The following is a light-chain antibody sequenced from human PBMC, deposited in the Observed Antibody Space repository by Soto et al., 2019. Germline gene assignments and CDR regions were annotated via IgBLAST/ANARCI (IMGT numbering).Light chain of an antibody. V-gene: IGKV3-20*01. CDR2: GAS. CDR3: QHCDSSSYT. J-gene: IGKJ2*01. CDR1: QSVTSSY. Sequence: EVVLTQSPGTLSLSPGQRATLSCRASQSVTSSYLAWYQQKPGQAPILLIYGASIRATGIPDWCSGSGSGADFTLTISRLEPEDFELFCCQHCDSSSYTFGQGTKLEI.